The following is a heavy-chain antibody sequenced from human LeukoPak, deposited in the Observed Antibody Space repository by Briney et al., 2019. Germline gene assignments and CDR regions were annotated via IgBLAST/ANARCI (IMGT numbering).Heavy chain of an antibody. CDR1: GGSVNGYY. J-gene: IGHJ4*02. CDR3: ARDPPEDEWNSLDS. CDR2: IHYSGLT. Sequence: SETLSLTCTVSGGSVNGYYWNWIRQAPGKGLEWIGFIHYSGLTVYSPSLQSRVSMSVDTSRNQFSLDLSSVTAADTALYYCARDPPEDEWNSLDSWGQGILVTVSS. D-gene: IGHD1-7*01. V-gene: IGHV4-59*02.